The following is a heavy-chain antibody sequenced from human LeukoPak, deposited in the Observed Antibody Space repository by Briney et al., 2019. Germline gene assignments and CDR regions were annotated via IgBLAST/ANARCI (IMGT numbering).Heavy chain of an antibody. Sequence: ASVKVSCKASGYTVTNFYMHWVRQAPGHGLEWMGRINPSGATTTYAQKFQGRVIMTRDTSTATVYMEMSSLRSEDTAVYYCARDLHPHYDDSSGNNYFDLWGQGTLVTVSS. D-gene: IGHD3-22*01. CDR3: ARDLHPHYDDSSGNNYFDL. V-gene: IGHV1-46*01. CDR1: GYTVTNFY. J-gene: IGHJ5*02. CDR2: INPSGATT.